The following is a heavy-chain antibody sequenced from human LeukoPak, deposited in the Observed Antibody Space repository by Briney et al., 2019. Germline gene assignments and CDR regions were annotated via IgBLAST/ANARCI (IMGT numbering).Heavy chain of an antibody. Sequence: SQTLSLTCAISGDSVSSNSAAWNWIRQSPSRGLEWLGRTYYRSKWYNDYAVSVKSRITINPDTSKNQFSLQLNSVTPEDTAVYYCARDKRLGKLELLADAFDFWGQGTMVTVSS. V-gene: IGHV6-1*01. CDR1: GDSVSSNSAA. D-gene: IGHD1-7*01. CDR3: ARDKRLGKLELLADAFDF. CDR2: TYYRSKWYN. J-gene: IGHJ3*01.